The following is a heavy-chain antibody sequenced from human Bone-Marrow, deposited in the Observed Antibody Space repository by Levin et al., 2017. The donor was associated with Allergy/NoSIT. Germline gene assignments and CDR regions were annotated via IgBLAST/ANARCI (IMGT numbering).Heavy chain of an antibody. D-gene: IGHD1-7*01. J-gene: IGHJ4*02. CDR1: GFVFNDFA. CDR3: VKDRTSVDNWNYGGPFES. Sequence: SLKISCEASGFVFNDFAMHWVRPVPGKGLEWVSGIMWDSTRMDYADSVKGRFIISRDNAKKSLYLEMNGLRVDDTALYYCVKDRTSVDNWNYGGPFESWGQGTLVTVSS. CDR2: IMWDSTRM. V-gene: IGHV3-9*01.